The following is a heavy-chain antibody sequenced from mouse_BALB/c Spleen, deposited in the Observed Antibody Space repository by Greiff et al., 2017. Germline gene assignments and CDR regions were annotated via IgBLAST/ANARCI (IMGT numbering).Heavy chain of an antibody. J-gene: IGHJ2*01. CDR2: IYPGNSDT. CDR1: GYTFTSYW. CDR3: TREGVGTYYFDY. V-gene: IGHV1-5*01. Sequence: VHVKQSGTVLARPGASVKMSCKASGYTFTSYWMHWVKQRPGQGLEWIGAIYPGNSDTSYNQKFKGKAKLTAVTSTSTAYMELSSLTNEDSAVYYCTREGVGTYYFDYWGQGTTLTVSS. D-gene: IGHD4-1*01.